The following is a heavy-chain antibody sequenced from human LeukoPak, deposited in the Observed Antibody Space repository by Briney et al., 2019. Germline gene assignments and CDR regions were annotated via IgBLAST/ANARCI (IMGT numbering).Heavy chain of an antibody. CDR2: INPSGGST. V-gene: IGHV1-46*01. J-gene: IGHJ4*02. Sequence: ASVKVSCKTSGYSFTSHLMHWVRQAPGQGLEWMGMINPSGGSTTYAQKFQGRVTMTRDTSISTAYMELSRLRSDDTAVYYCARWMATVTTPDYWGQGTLVTVSS. D-gene: IGHD4-11*01. CDR3: ARWMATVTTPDY. CDR1: GYSFTSHL.